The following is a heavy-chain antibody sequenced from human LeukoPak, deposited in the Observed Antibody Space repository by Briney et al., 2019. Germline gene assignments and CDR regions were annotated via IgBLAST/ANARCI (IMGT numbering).Heavy chain of an antibody. D-gene: IGHD4-23*01. V-gene: IGHV3-48*04. CDR2: ISSGTSTI. CDR1: GFTFSSSA. Sequence: GGSLRLSCAASGFTFSSSAMNWVRQAPGKGLEWVSYISSGTSTIYYADSVKGRFTISRDNAKNSLYLHMNSLRAEDTAVYYCARDVTYYGGDWFDPWGQGTLVTVSS. CDR3: ARDVTYYGGDWFDP. J-gene: IGHJ5*02.